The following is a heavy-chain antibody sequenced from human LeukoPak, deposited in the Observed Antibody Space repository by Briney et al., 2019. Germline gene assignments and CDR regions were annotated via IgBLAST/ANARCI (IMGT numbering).Heavy chain of an antibody. Sequence: GESLKISCKASGYKFSNYWIAWVRQMPGKGLEWMGTIYPDDSDARYSPSFQGQVTLSVDKSVTTAYLQWSSLKASDTAIYYCARRPTTNFDFWGQGILVTVSS. D-gene: IGHD1-26*01. CDR2: IYPDDSDA. CDR3: ARRPTTNFDF. CDR1: GYKFSNYW. J-gene: IGHJ4*02. V-gene: IGHV5-51*01.